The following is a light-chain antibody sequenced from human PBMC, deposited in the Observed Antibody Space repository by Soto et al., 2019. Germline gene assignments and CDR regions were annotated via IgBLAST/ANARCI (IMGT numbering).Light chain of an antibody. V-gene: IGKV3-20*01. J-gene: IGKJ5*01. CDR2: GAS. Sequence: EIVLTQSPGTLSLSPGERATLSCRASQSVSSSYLAWYQQKPGQAPRLLIYGASSRATGIPDRFSGSGSGTDFTLTISRLEPEDFSVXYCQQYGSSSITFGQGRRLQIK. CDR1: QSVSSSY. CDR3: QQYGSSSIT.